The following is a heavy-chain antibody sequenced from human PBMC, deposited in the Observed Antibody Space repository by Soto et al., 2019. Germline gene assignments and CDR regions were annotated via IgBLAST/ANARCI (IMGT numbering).Heavy chain of an antibody. CDR2: IYYSGST. CDR1: GGSISSYY. CDR3: ARRSRYCSGGNCFPGAFDI. Sequence: QVQLQESGPGLVKPSETLSLTCTVSGGSISSYYWSWIRQPPGKGLELIGYIYYSGSTNYNPSLKSRVTMSVDTSKNQFSPRLSSVTAADTAVYYCARRSRYCSGGNCFPGAFDIWGQGTMVTVSS. V-gene: IGHV4-59*08. J-gene: IGHJ3*02. D-gene: IGHD2-15*01.